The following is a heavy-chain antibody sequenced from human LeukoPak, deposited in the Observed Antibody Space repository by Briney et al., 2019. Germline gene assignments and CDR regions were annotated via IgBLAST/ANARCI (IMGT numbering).Heavy chain of an antibody. Sequence: GRSLRLSCAASGFTFSNYAMHWVRQAPGKGLEWMAVMSYDGINKYYADSVKGRFTISRDNSKNTLYLQMNSLRAEDTAVYYCARDPYYDILTGYSLYGMDVWGKGTTVTVSS. CDR1: GFTFSNYA. CDR3: ARDPYYDILTGYSLYGMDV. D-gene: IGHD3-9*01. V-gene: IGHV3-30*04. CDR2: MSYDGINK. J-gene: IGHJ6*04.